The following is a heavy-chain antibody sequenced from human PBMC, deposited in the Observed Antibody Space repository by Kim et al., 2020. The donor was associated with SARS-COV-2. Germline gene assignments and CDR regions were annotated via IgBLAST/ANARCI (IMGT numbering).Heavy chain of an antibody. J-gene: IGHJ4*02. Sequence: GGSLRLSCAASGFTFSSYGMHWVRQAPGKGLEWVAVISYDGSNKYYADSVKGGFTISRDNSKNTLYLQMNSLRAEDTAVYYCAKEEQWPTTNFDYWGQGTLDTVS. V-gene: IGHV3-30*18. D-gene: IGHD6-19*01. CDR2: ISYDGSNK. CDR1: GFTFSSYG. CDR3: AKEEQWPTTNFDY.